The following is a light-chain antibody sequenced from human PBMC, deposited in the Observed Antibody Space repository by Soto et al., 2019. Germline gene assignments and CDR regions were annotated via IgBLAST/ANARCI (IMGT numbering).Light chain of an antibody. CDR2: AAS. J-gene: IGKJ4*01. CDR1: QSVSTSY. V-gene: IGKV3-20*01. Sequence: LTQSPGTLSLSLGERATISCRASQSVSTSYLAWYQQKPGQAPRLLIYAASSWATGIPSRFSGSGSGADFTLTISSLEPEDFAAYYCQQYGSVPLTFGGGTKVEIK. CDR3: QQYGSVPLT.